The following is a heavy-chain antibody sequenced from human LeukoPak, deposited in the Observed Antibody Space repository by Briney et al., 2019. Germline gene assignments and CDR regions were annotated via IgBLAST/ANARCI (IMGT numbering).Heavy chain of an antibody. D-gene: IGHD3-3*01. V-gene: IGHV3-21*01. CDR2: LSRSGSFI. Sequence: GGSLRLSCAASGFSFSNYAMNWVRQAPGKGLEGVSSLSRSGSFIFYADSVRGRFTFSRDEAKDSLFLQLNSLRAEDTAVYYCARVSDAYDFLLDFWGQGTLVTVSS. J-gene: IGHJ4*02. CDR3: ARVSDAYDFLLDF. CDR1: GFSFSNYA.